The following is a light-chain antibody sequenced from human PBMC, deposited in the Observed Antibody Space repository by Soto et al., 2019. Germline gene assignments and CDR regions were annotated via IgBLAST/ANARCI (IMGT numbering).Light chain of an antibody. V-gene: IGKV3-11*01. J-gene: IGKJ5*01. CDR1: QSVSSY. Sequence: EFVLTQSPATLSLSPGERATLSCRASQSVSSYLAWYQQKPGQAPRLLISGASNRATGIPDRFSGSGSATDFSLIISSLEPEDFALYFYQQYGTSPMTFGQGTRLEIK. CDR2: GAS. CDR3: QQYGTSPMT.